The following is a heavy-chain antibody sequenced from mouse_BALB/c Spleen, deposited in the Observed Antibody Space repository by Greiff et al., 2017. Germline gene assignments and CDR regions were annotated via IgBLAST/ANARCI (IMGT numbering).Heavy chain of an antibody. V-gene: IGHV5-4*02. D-gene: IGHD2-14*01. CDR1: GFTFSDYY. CDR3: ARGGVRGYFDY. Sequence: DVMLVESGGGLVKPGGSLKLSCAASGFTFSDYYMYWVRQTPEKRLEWVATISDGGSYTYYPDSVKGRFTISRDNAKNNLYLQMSSLKSEDTAMYYCARGGVRGYFDYWGQGTTLTVSS. CDR2: ISDGGSYT. J-gene: IGHJ2*01.